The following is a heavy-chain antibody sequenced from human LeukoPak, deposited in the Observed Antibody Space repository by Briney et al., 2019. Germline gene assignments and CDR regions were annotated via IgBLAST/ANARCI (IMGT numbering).Heavy chain of an antibody. CDR3: AREQTGCGGDCYDY. D-gene: IGHD2-21*01. Sequence: GGSLRLSCAASGFAFSSYEMNWVRQAPGMGLEWVSYISGSGDSIHYADSVKGRFTIPRDNAEGSLYLQMNSLRAEDTALYYCAREQTGCGGDCYDYWGQGILVTVSS. CDR2: ISGSGDSI. J-gene: IGHJ4*02. CDR1: GFAFSSYE. V-gene: IGHV3-48*03.